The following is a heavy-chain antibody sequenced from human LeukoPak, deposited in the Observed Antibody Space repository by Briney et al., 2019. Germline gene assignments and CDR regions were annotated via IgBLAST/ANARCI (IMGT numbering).Heavy chain of an antibody. J-gene: IGHJ4*02. CDR3: ARFSSQLLKTGGFDS. CDR2: IFDSENS. D-gene: IGHD1-26*01. V-gene: IGHV4-59*01. Sequence: SETLSLTCTVSGDSISSYYWSWIRQPPGKGLEWIGYIFDSENSKYNPSLESRVIISVDTSKDQLSLKLTSVTAADTAVYYCARFSSQLLKTGGFDSWGRGTLVTVFS. CDR1: GDSISSYY.